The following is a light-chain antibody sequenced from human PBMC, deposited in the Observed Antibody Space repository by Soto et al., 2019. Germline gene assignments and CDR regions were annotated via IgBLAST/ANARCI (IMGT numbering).Light chain of an antibody. V-gene: IGLV2-14*01. J-gene: IGLJ2*01. Sequence: QSVLTQPASVSGSPGQSITISCTGTSSDIGGYNYVSWYQQHPGKAPKLMIYDVSRRPSGISNRFAASKSGNTASLTISGLQAEDEADYYCSSYTSSSTRVVFGGGTKVTVL. CDR2: DVS. CDR1: SSDIGGYNY. CDR3: SSYTSSSTRVV.